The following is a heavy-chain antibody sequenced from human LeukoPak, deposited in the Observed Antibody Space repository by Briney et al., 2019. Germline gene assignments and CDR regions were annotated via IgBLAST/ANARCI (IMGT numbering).Heavy chain of an antibody. CDR2: ISYDGTNK. D-gene: IGHD3-10*01. J-gene: IGHJ4*02. V-gene: IGHV3-30*18. CDR1: GFTFSSYN. Sequence: GSLRLSCAASGFTFSSYNMNWVRQAPGQGLEWVAIISYDGTNKYYADSVKGRFTISRDNSKNTLYLQMNSLRVEDTAVYYCAKDSRYYGSGSYVDYWGQGTLVTVSS. CDR3: AKDSRYYGSGSYVDY.